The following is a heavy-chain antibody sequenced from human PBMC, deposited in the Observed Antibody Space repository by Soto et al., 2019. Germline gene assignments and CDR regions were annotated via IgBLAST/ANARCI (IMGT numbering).Heavy chain of an antibody. CDR1: GFTFSSYG. CDR3: AKDLGDEAPGFDY. CDR2: LSYDGSEK. J-gene: IGHJ4*02. V-gene: IGHV3-30*18. D-gene: IGHD3-16*01. Sequence: QVQLVESGGGVVQPGRSLRLSCAASGFTFSSYGMHWVRQAPGKGLEWVAILSYDGSEKYYADSVKGRFTISRDNSKNMQDVRLNSLGHEDTAVYYCAKDLGDEAPGFDYWGRGTLVTVAS.